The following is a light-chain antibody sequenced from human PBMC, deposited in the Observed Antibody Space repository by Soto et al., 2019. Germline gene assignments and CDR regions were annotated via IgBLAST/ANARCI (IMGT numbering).Light chain of an antibody. CDR3: QAWDSSIAV. J-gene: IGLJ3*02. V-gene: IGLV3-1*01. Sequence: SYELTQPPSVSVFPGQTASITCSGDKLGNEYVFWYQQRPGQFPVLVIYQHSMRPSGISARFSGSTSGNTATLTISGTQTADEADYYCQAWDSSIAVLGGGTKLTVL. CDR2: QHS. CDR1: KLGNEY.